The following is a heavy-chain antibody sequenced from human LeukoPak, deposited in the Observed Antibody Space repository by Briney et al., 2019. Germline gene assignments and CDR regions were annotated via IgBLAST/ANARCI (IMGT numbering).Heavy chain of an antibody. D-gene: IGHD6-6*01. CDR2: ISSSSSTI. J-gene: IGHJ5*02. CDR1: GFAFSTYS. V-gene: IGHV3-48*04. Sequence: GGSLRLSCAASGFAFSTYSIDWVRQAPGKGLEWLSYISSSSSTIYYADSVKGRFTVSRDNAENLVYLQMNSLGAEDTAVYYCARHPVGSSASKGFDPWGQGTLVTVSS. CDR3: ARHPVGSSASKGFDP.